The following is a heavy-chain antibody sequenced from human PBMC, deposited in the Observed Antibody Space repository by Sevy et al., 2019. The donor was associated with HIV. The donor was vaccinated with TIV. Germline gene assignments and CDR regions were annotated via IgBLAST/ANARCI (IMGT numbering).Heavy chain of an antibody. CDR1: GFTFSDHY. J-gene: IGHJ4*02. Sequence: GGSLRLSCAASGFTFSDHYMEWVRQAPGKGLEWVGRIRNKADSYTTEYAASVKGRFTISRDDSKNSLYLLMNSLKTEDTAVYYCATHAGIAAAGRVFDYWGQGILVTVSS. D-gene: IGHD6-13*01. CDR2: IRNKADSYTT. V-gene: IGHV3-72*01. CDR3: ATHAGIAAAGRVFDY.